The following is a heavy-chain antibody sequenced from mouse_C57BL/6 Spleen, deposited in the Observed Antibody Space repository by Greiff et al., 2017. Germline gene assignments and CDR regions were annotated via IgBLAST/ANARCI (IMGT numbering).Heavy chain of an antibody. J-gene: IGHJ3*01. Sequence: QVQLQQSGAELARPGASVKLSCKASGYTFTSYGISWVKQRTGQGLEWIGEIYPRSGNTYYNEKFKGKATLTADKSSSTAYMELRSLTSEDSAVYFCARSEGKDACAYWGQGTLVTVSA. CDR3: ARSEGKDACAY. CDR1: GYTFTSYG. V-gene: IGHV1-81*01. CDR2: IYPRSGNT. D-gene: IGHD1-3*01.